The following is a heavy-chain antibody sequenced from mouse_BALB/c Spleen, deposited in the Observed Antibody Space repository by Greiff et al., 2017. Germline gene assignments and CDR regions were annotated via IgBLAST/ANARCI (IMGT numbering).Heavy chain of an antibody. CDR2: IDPANGNT. D-gene: IGHD2-14*01. V-gene: IGHV14-3*02. CDR3: ARSYYRYDYAMDY. Sequence: VQLQQSGAELVKPGASVKLSCTASGFNIKDTYMHWVKQRPEQGLEWIGRIDPANGNTKYDPKFQGKATITAGTSSNTAYLQLSSLTSEDTAVYYCARSYYRYDYAMDYWGQGTSVTVSS. CDR1: GFNIKDTY. J-gene: IGHJ4*01.